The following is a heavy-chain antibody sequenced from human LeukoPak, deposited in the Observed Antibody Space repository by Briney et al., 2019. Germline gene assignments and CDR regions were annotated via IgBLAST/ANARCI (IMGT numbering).Heavy chain of an antibody. J-gene: IGHJ4*02. CDR2: ISSSGSYT. CDR1: GFTFSDYY. CDR3: AGAQDWGPYFFDY. D-gene: IGHD7-27*01. V-gene: IGHV3-11*05. Sequence: GGSLRLSCAASGFTFSDYYMSWIRQAPGKGLEWVSYISSSGSYTDYADSVKGRFTISRDNAQNSLYLQMNSLRAGDTAVYYCAGAQDWGPYFFDYWGQGTLVTVSS.